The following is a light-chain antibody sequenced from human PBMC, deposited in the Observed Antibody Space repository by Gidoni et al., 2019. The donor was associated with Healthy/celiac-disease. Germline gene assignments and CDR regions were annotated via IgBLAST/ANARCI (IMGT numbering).Light chain of an antibody. Sequence: EIVLTQSPATLSLYPGERATLSCRASQSVSSYLAWYQQKPGQAPRLLIYDASNRATGIPARFSGSGSRTDFTLTISSLEPEDFAVYYCQQRSNWYTFGQGTKLEIK. J-gene: IGKJ2*01. CDR3: QQRSNWYT. V-gene: IGKV3-11*01. CDR1: QSVSSY. CDR2: DAS.